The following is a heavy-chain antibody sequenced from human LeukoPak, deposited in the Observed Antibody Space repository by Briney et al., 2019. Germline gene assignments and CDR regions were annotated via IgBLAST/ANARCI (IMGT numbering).Heavy chain of an antibody. Sequence: ASVKVSCKASGYTFTGYYMHWVRQAPGQGLEWMGWINPNSGGTNYAQKFQGRVTMTRDTSISAAYMQLSSLRSDDTAVYYCARGWNGGSLNWFDPWGQGTLVAVSS. CDR1: GYTFTGYY. J-gene: IGHJ5*02. CDR3: ARGWNGGSLNWFDP. D-gene: IGHD1-26*01. V-gene: IGHV1-2*02. CDR2: INPNSGGT.